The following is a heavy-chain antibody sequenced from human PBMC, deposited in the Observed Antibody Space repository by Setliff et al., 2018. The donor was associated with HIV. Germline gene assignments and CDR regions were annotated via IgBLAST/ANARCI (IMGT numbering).Heavy chain of an antibody. V-gene: IGHV4-61*02. D-gene: IGHD1-26*01. J-gene: IGHJ6*03. CDR2: IYSSGST. Sequence: SETLSLTYTVSGGSISSGSHYWNWVRQSAGKGLEWIGRIYSSGSTNYNPSLNSRVSISVDTSKNQFSLKLNSVTAADTAVYFCARDKGGTYDGMYYYYYMDVWGKGTTVTVSS. CDR3: ARDKGGTYDGMYYYYYMDV. CDR1: GGSISSGSHY.